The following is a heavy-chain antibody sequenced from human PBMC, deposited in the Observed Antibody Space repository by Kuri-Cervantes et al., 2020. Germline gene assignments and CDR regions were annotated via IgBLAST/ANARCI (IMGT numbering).Heavy chain of an antibody. CDR3: ARQTVTTSYDY. V-gene: IGHV5-51*01. D-gene: IGHD4-17*01. Sequence: GESLKISCKGSEYTFTNYWIAWVRQMPGKGLEWMGIIYPGDSDTRYSPSFQGQVTISADKSISTAYLQWSSLKASDTAMYYCARQTVTTSYDYWGQGTLVTVSS. CDR1: EYTFTNYW. CDR2: IYPGDSDT. J-gene: IGHJ4*02.